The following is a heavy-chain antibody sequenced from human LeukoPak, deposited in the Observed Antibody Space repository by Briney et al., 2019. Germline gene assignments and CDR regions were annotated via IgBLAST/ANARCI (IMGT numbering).Heavy chain of an antibody. CDR3: ARGDSSGYYYAFDI. CDR1: GYTFTSYY. D-gene: IGHD3-22*01. V-gene: IGHV1-46*01. Sequence: ASVKVSCKASGYTFTSYYMHWVRQAPGQGLEWMGIINPSGGSTSYAQKFQGRVTLTRDTSISTAYMELSRLRSDDTAVYYCARGDSSGYYYAFDIWGQGTMVTVSS. J-gene: IGHJ3*02. CDR2: INPSGGST.